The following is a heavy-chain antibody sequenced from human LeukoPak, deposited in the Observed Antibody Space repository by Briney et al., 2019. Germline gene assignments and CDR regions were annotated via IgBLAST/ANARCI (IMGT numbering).Heavy chain of an antibody. J-gene: IGHJ3*02. CDR1: GYTLTELS. CDR3: ATDSASMVRGVVGAFDI. D-gene: IGHD3-10*01. CDR2: FYLEDGET. Sequence: ASVKVSCKVSGYTLTELSMHWVRQAPGKGFEWMGGFYLEDGETIYAQKFQGRVTMTEDTSTDTAYMELSSLRSEDTAVYYCATDSASMVRGVVGAFDIWGQGTMVTVSS. V-gene: IGHV1-24*01.